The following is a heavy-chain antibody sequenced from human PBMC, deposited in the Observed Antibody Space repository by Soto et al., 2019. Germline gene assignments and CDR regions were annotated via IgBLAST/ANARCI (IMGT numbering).Heavy chain of an antibody. Sequence: QVQLQESGPGLVRPSQTLSLTCTVSGDSISSADYYWSWIRQTPGKGLEWIGHIFYSGTTYYNPSLKSRLTISVDTSKNHFSLRLTSVTAADTAVYNCARDLWVEPELYYYGMDVWGQGTTVTVSS. J-gene: IGHJ6*02. V-gene: IGHV4-30-4*01. CDR2: IFYSGTT. CDR1: GDSISSADYY. CDR3: ARDLWVEPELYYYGMDV. D-gene: IGHD1-1*01.